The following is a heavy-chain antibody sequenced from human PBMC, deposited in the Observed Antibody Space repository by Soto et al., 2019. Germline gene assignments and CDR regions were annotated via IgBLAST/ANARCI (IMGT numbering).Heavy chain of an antibody. V-gene: IGHV4-59*01. D-gene: IGHD3-16*01. CDR3: ARDTGYYDYVN. J-gene: IGHJ4*02. CDR2: IYYSGST. CDR1: GGSISSYY. Sequence: NPSETLSLTCTVSGGSISSYYWSWIRQPPGKGLEWIGYIYYSGSTNYNPSLKSRVTISVDTSKNQFSLKLSSVTAADTAVYYCARDTGYYDYVNWGQGTLVTVSS.